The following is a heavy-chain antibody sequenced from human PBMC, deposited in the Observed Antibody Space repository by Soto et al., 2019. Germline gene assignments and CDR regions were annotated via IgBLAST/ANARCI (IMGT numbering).Heavy chain of an antibody. V-gene: IGHV3-9*01. J-gene: IGHJ5*02. CDR2: INWNSGTK. Sequence: EAQLVESGGDLVQPGTSLRLSCAASGFTFDDYAMSWVRQVPGKGLEWVSGINWNSGTKGYADSVKGRFTISRDNAKNSLYLQMSHLRADDTALYYCTKDRVALIRGWFDTWGQGIQVTVAA. D-gene: IGHD2-21*01. CDR1: GFTFDDYA. CDR3: TKDRVALIRGWFDT.